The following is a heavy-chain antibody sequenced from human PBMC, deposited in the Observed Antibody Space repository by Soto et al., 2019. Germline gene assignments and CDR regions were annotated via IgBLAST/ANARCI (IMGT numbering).Heavy chain of an antibody. J-gene: IGHJ4*02. Sequence: EVQLLESGGGLVQPGGSLRLSCAASGFTFSSHGMSWVRQAPGKGLEWVSSISGSGGSTYYADSVKGRFTISRDNSKNTLYLQMNSLRVEDTAVYYCAKAAYYYGSGSYFPFDYWGQGTLVTVS. V-gene: IGHV3-23*01. CDR1: GFTFSSHG. D-gene: IGHD3-10*01. CDR3: AKAAYYYGSGSYFPFDY. CDR2: ISGSGGST.